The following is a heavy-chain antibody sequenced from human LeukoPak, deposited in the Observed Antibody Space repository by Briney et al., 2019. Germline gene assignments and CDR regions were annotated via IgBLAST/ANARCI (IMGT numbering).Heavy chain of an antibody. CDR3: ARTYYYDSSGYYDLQH. D-gene: IGHD3-22*01. CDR2: INPNSGGT. Sequence: ASVKVSCKASGYTFTGYYIHWVRQAPGQGLEWMGWINPNSGGTNYAQKFQGRVTMTRDTSISTAYMELSRLRSDDTAVYYCARTYYYDSSGYYDLQHWGQGTLVTVSS. J-gene: IGHJ1*01. V-gene: IGHV1-2*02. CDR1: GYTFTGYY.